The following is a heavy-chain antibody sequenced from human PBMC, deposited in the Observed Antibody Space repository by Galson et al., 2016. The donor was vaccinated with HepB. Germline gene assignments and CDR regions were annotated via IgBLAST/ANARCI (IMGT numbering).Heavy chain of an antibody. CDR3: ARSSTVSYDFWGAIYNYYAMDV. CDR2: MYPGDYDI. CDR1: GYTFDSYW. V-gene: IGHV5-51*01. Sequence: QSGAEVKKPGESLKISCRGSGYTFDSYWIGWVRQMPGKGLEWMANMYPGDYDIRYSSASHGQVTISVDKSISTAYLQWSSLTASDTAMYYFARSSTVSYDFWGAIYNYYAMDVWGQGTTVIVS. J-gene: IGHJ6*02. D-gene: IGHD3-3*01.